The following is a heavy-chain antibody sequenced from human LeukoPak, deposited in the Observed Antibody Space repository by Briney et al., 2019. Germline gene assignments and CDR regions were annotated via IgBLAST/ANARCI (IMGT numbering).Heavy chain of an antibody. CDR1: GGSFSDYY. D-gene: IGHD3-10*01. Sequence: SETLSLTCAVYGGSFSDYYWSGIRQPPGKGLEWMVEINHSGSTNYNPSLKSRVTISVDTSKNQFSLNLSSVTAADTAVYYCARARGGSYGSASYWGGFHYYAMDVWGQGTTVTVSS. CDR3: ARARGGSYGSASYWGGFHYYAMDV. V-gene: IGHV4-34*01. CDR2: INHSGST. J-gene: IGHJ6*02.